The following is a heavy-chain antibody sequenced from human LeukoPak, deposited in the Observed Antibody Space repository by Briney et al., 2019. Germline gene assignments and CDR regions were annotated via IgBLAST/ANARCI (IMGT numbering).Heavy chain of an antibody. CDR3: ASLDFARGVDY. D-gene: IGHD3/OR15-3a*01. CDR1: GFTFSSYG. V-gene: IGHV3-30*03. CDR2: ISYDGSNK. J-gene: IGHJ4*02. Sequence: GGSLRLSCAASGFTFSSYGMHWVRQAPGKGLEWVAVISYDGSNKYYADSVKGRFTISRDNSKNTLYLQMNSLRAEDTAVYYCASLDFARGVDYWGQGTLVTVSS.